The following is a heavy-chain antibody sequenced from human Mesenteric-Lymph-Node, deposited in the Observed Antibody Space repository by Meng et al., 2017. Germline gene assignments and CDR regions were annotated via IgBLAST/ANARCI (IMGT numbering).Heavy chain of an antibody. J-gene: IGHJ4*02. Sequence: QVQLVQSGAELKKPGASVKVSCKASGYTFSSYSIQWVRQAPGKGLEWVAVISYGGSNKYYADSVRGRFTISRDNSKNTLFLQMNSLRPEDTAVYSCAREGYSYGYDYWGQGTLVTVSS. V-gene: IGHV3-30*17. CDR2: ISYGGSNK. D-gene: IGHD5-18*01. CDR1: GYTFSSYS. CDR3: AREGYSYGYDY.